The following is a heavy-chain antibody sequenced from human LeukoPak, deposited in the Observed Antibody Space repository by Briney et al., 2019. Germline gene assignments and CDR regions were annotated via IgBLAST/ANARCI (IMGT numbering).Heavy chain of an antibody. CDR2: IYTSGST. J-gene: IGHJ5*02. Sequence: SQTLSLTCTVSGGSISSGSYYWSWIRQPAGKGLEWIGRIYTSGSTNYNPSLKSRVTISVDTSKNQFSLKLSSVTAAVTAVYYCARLSHWFDPWGQGTLVTVSS. D-gene: IGHD3-16*02. CDR3: ARLSHWFDP. CDR1: GGSISSGSYY. V-gene: IGHV4-61*02.